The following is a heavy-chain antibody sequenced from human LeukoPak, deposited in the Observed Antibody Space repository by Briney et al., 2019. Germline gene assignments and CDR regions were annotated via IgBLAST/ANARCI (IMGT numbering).Heavy chain of an antibody. Sequence: GGSLRLSCAASGFTFSNYAMSWVRQAPGKGLEWVSTITGGGRGTYYLDSVKGRFTISRDNSKNTLYLQMNSLRAEDTAVYLCAIHSPGTSLAVAGTGDYWGQGTLVTVSS. J-gene: IGHJ4*02. V-gene: IGHV3-23*01. CDR2: ITGGGRGT. CDR1: GFTFSNYA. D-gene: IGHD6-19*01. CDR3: AIHSPGTSLAVAGTGDY.